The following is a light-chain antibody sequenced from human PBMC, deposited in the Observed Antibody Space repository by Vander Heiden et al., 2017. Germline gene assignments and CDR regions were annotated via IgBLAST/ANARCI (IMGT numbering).Light chain of an antibody. V-gene: IGKV3-20*01. Sequence: EIVLTQSPGTLSLSPGERATLSCRASQSVSSSYLAWYQQKPGQAPRLPIYGASSRATGIPDRFSGSGSGTDFTLTINRLEPEDFAVYYCQQYGSSPRTFGQGTKLEIK. CDR3: QQYGSSPRT. CDR2: GAS. J-gene: IGKJ2*01. CDR1: QSVSSSY.